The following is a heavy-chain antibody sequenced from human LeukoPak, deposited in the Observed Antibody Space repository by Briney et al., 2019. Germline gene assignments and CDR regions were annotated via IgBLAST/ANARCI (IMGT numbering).Heavy chain of an antibody. V-gene: IGHV1-8*01. Sequence: ASVXXXXXAXXYTFTSXDXNWVRQAAGQGVEXMGWMNPNSGNTDYAQKFQGRVTMTRKTSIRTAYMEVSSLRSEDTAVYYCASPGYSHGTYMDVWGKGTTVTVSS. J-gene: IGHJ6*03. D-gene: IGHD5-18*01. CDR3: ASPGYSHGTYMDV. CDR1: XYTFTSXD. CDR2: MNPNSGNT.